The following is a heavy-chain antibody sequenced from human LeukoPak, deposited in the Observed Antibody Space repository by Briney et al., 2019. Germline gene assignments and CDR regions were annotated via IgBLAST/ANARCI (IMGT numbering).Heavy chain of an antibody. V-gene: IGHV4-31*03. CDR2: IHYSGST. D-gene: IGHD5-18*01. CDR3: ARVGYNYGIDY. CDR1: GGSIGSGGYY. J-gene: IGHJ4*02. Sequence: PSETLSLTCTVSGGSIGSGGYYWSWIRQHPGKGLEWIGYIHYSGSTYYNPSLKSRVTISVDTSKNQFSLKLSSVTAADTAVYYCARVGYNYGIDYWGQGTLVTVSS.